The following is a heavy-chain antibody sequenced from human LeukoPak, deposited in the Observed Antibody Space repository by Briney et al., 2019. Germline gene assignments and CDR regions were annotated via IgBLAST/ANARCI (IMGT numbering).Heavy chain of an antibody. V-gene: IGHV3-23*01. CDR1: GFTFSDYA. J-gene: IGHJ4*02. CDR2: ISGNGGST. Sequence: PGGSLRLSCAASGFTFSDYAITWVRQAPGKGLEWVSHISGNGGSTSYADSVRGRFTVSRDNSKNVLYLQMNSLRVDDTAVYYCAKVRPFTPIAVVPEYFDYWGQGTLVAVSS. CDR3: AKVRPFTPIAVVPEYFDY. D-gene: IGHD3-22*01.